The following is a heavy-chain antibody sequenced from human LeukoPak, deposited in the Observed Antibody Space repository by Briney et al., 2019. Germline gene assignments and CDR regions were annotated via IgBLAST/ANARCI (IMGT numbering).Heavy chain of an antibody. CDR1: GGSISSGSYY. CDR3: ARQGATTEVWFDP. Sequence: PSQTLSLTCTVSGGSISSGSYYWSWIRQPAGKGLEWIGRIYTSGSTNYNPSLKSRVTISVDTSKNQFSLKLSSVTAADTAVYYCARQGATTEVWFDPWGQGTLVTVSS. D-gene: IGHD1-26*01. CDR2: IYTSGST. J-gene: IGHJ5*02. V-gene: IGHV4-61*02.